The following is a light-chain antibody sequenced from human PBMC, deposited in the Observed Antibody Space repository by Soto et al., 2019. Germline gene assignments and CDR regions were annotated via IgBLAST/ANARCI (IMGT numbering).Light chain of an antibody. V-gene: IGKV3-15*01. CDR3: QQYGNWPPLT. CDR1: QNINTN. Sequence: VMTQSPATLSASPGERVTLSCRASQNINTNLVWYQHKPGQAPRGLLYGASSRARGVPARFSGSGSGTDFTPTISSLQSEDFAIYYCQQYGNWPPLTFGGGTKLGIK. CDR2: GAS. J-gene: IGKJ4*01.